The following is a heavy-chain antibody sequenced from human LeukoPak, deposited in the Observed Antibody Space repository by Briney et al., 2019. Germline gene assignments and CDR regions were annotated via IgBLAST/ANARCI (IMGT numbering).Heavy chain of an antibody. CDR1: GGTFSSYA. V-gene: IGHV1-69*13. D-gene: IGHD4/OR15-4a*01. J-gene: IGHJ4*02. CDR3: ARDGAGHGDFDY. Sequence: ASVKVSCKASGGTFSSYAISWVRQAPGQGLEWMGGIIPIFGTANYAQKFQGRVTITADESTSTAYMELSSLRSEDTAVYYCARDGAGHGDFDYWGQGTLVTVSS. CDR2: IIPIFGTA.